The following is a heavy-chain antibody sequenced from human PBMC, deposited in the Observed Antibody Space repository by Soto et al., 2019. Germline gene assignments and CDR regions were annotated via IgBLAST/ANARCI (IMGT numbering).Heavy chain of an antibody. CDR3: AGVEGIAVAGIYSFDY. V-gene: IGHV1-69*02. Sequence: SVKVSCKASGGTFSTYTFTWVRQAPGQGLEWVGRIIPILNIANYAQKFQGRVTITADRSTSTSYLELNSLRSEDTAVYYCAGVEGIAVAGIYSFDYWG. D-gene: IGHD6-19*01. CDR2: IIPILNIA. CDR1: GGTFSTYT. J-gene: IGHJ4*01.